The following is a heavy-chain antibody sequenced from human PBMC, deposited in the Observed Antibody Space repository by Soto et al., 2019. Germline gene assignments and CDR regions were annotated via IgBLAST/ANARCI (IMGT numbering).Heavy chain of an antibody. CDR1: GFTFSSYG. Sequence: GGSLRLSCAASGFTFSSYGMHWVRQAPGKGLEWVAVISYDGSNKYYADSVKGRFTISRDNSKNTLYLQMNSLRAEDTAVYYCAKAYYDFWSGYHDYWGQGTLVTVSS. V-gene: IGHV3-30*18. CDR2: ISYDGSNK. J-gene: IGHJ4*02. CDR3: AKAYYDFWSGYHDY. D-gene: IGHD3-3*01.